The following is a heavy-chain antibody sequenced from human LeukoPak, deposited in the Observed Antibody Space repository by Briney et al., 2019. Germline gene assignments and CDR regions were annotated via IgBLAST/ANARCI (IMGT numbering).Heavy chain of an antibody. CDR2: IRYGGST. D-gene: IGHD3-22*01. CDR3: ARICMSSGYPDYFDY. J-gene: IGHJ4*02. CDR1: GGSISSSSYY. Sequence: PSETLSLTCSVSGGSISSSSYYWGWIRQPPGKGLEWIGSIRYGGSTDYNPSLKSRVTISVDTSKNQFSLKLSSVTAADTAVYYCARICMSSGYPDYFDYWGQGTLVTVSS. V-gene: IGHV4-39*07.